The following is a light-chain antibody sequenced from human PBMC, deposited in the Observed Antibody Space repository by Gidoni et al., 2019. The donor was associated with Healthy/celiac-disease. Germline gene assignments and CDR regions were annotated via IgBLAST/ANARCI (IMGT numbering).Light chain of an antibody. Sequence: DIQMTQSPSTLSASVGDRVTITCRASQSISSWLDWYQQKPGKATTLLIYDASSLESGVPSRFSGSGSGTEFTLTISRLQPDDFATYYCQQYNSYSWTFGKGPRWKSN. J-gene: IGKJ1*01. CDR2: DAS. V-gene: IGKV1-5*01. CDR1: QSISSW. CDR3: QQYNSYSWT.